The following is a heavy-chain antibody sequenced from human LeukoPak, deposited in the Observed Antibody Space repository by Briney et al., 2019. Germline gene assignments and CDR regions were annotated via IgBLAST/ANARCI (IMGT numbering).Heavy chain of an antibody. CDR3: ARDPAPVYYDFWSGYYSTPLYYYYGMDV. CDR1: GFTFRSYG. D-gene: IGHD3-3*01. V-gene: IGHV3-7*01. Sequence: GGSLRLSCTASGFTFRSYGMTWVRQAPGKGLEWVANIKQDGSEKYYVDSVKGRFTISRDNAKNSLYLQMNSLRAEDTAVYYCARDPAPVYYDFWSGYYSTPLYYYYGMDVWGQGTTVTVSS. CDR2: IKQDGSEK. J-gene: IGHJ6*02.